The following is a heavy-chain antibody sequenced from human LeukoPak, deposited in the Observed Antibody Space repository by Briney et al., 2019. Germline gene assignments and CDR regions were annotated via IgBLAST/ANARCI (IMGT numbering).Heavy chain of an antibody. CDR2: FYNSGRS. CDR1: DDPISDYY. D-gene: IGHD3-16*01. CDR3: TRGAGWLIDY. Sequence: SETLSLTCTVSDDPISDYYRGWIRQPPGKGLEWIGYFYNSGRSTYNPSLKSRVTISADTSKNHFSLKLNSVTTADTAVYYCTRGAGWLIDYWGQGTLVTVSS. V-gene: IGHV4-59*01. J-gene: IGHJ4*02.